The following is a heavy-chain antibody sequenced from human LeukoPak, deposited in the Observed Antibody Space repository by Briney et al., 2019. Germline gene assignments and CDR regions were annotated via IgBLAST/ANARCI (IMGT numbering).Heavy chain of an antibody. V-gene: IGHV3-48*04. CDR1: GFTFSSYS. J-gene: IGHJ4*02. CDR3: ARLPFSITMSPIDY. D-gene: IGHD3-22*01. Sequence: GGSLRLSCAASGFTFSSYSMNWVRQAPGKGLEWVSYISSSSSTIYYADSVKGRFTISRDNAKNSLYLQMNSLRAEDTAVYYCARLPFSITMSPIDYWGQGTLVTVSS. CDR2: ISSSSSTI.